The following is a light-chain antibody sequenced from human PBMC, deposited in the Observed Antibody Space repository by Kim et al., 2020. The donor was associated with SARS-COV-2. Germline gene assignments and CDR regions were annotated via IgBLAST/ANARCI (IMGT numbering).Light chain of an antibody. CDR1: QDIRNG. CDR3: LQDYNYPYT. V-gene: IGKV1-6*01. CDR2: TAS. Sequence: ASVGDSVTITCRASQDIRNGLDWYQQKPGKAPKLLIYTASSLQSGVPSRFSGSGSGTDFALTISSLQPEDFATYYCLQDYNYPYTFGQGTKLEI. J-gene: IGKJ2*01.